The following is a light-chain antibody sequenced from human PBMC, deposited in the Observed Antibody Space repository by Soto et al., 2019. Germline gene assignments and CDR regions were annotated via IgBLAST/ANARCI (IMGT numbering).Light chain of an antibody. J-gene: IGKJ5*01. CDR2: AAS. CDR3: QQRSNWPIT. CDR1: QSVSSY. Sequence: EIGLTQSPSILSSSTGERVTLSCRASQSVSSYLAWYQQKPGKAPRLLIYAASTRDTGIPARFSGSGSGTDFTLTISSLEPEDFAVYYCQQRSNWPITFGQGTRLEIK. V-gene: IGKV3-11*01.